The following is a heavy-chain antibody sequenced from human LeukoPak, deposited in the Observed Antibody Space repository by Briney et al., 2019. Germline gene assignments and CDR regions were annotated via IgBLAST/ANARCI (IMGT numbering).Heavy chain of an antibody. CDR2: MNPNSGNT. D-gene: IGHD6-19*01. Sequence: ASVKVSCKASGYTSTSCDINWVRQATGQGLEWMGWMNPNSGNTGYGQSFQGRITMTRDISIGTAYMELSNLTSEDTVIYYCTRGSSGRRDNWGQGTLVTVSA. CDR3: TRGSSGRRDN. V-gene: IGHV1-8*01. CDR1: GYTSTSCD. J-gene: IGHJ4*02.